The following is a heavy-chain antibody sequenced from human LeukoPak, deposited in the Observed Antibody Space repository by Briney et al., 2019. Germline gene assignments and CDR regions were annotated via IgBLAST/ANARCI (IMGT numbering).Heavy chain of an antibody. V-gene: IGHV3-30*02. D-gene: IGHD3-10*01. J-gene: IGHJ5*02. Sequence: GGSLRLSCAASGFTFSSYGMHWVRQAPGKGLEWVAFIRYDGSNKYYADSVKGRFTISRDNSKNTLYLQMNSLRAEDTAVYYCAKDTYYYGSGRPAGLFDPWGQGTLVTVSS. CDR2: IRYDGSNK. CDR1: GFTFSSYG. CDR3: AKDTYYYGSGRPAGLFDP.